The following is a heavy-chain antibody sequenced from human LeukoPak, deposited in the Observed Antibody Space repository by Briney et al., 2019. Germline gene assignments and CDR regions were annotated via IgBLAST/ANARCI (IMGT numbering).Heavy chain of an antibody. CDR2: ISWNSGSI. CDR3: AKDFYYGSGSYSYYFDY. D-gene: IGHD3-10*01. J-gene: IGHJ4*02. Sequence: GGSLRLSCAASGFTFDDYAMHWVRQAPGKGLEWVSGISWNSGSIGYADSVKGRFTISRDNAKNSLYLQMNSLRAEDTALYYCAKDFYYGSGSYSYYFDYWGQGTLVTVSS. V-gene: IGHV3-9*01. CDR1: GFTFDDYA.